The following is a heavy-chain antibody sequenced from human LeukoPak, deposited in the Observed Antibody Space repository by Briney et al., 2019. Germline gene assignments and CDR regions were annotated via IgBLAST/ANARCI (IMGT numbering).Heavy chain of an antibody. CDR3: ARHNADYDILTGYSHFHYYFDY. V-gene: IGHV4-59*08. Sequence: KPSETLSLTCTVSGGSISSYYWSWIRQPPGNGLEWIGYIYYSGSTNYNPSLKSRVTISVDTSKNQFSLNLSSVTAADTAVYYCARHNADYDILTGYSHFHYYFDYWGQGTLVTVSS. J-gene: IGHJ4*02. D-gene: IGHD3-9*01. CDR1: GGSISSYY. CDR2: IYYSGST.